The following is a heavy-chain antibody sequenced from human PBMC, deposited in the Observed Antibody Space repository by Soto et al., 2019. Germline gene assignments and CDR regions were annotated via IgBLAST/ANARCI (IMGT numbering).Heavy chain of an antibody. Sequence: GASVKVSCKASGYTFTGYYMHWVRQAPGQGLEWMGWINPNSGGTNYAQKFQGRVTMTRDTSISTAYMELSRLRSDDTAVYYCARALGGFYSSWTAGWFDPWGQGTLVTVSS. J-gene: IGHJ5*02. CDR3: ARALGGFYSSWTAGWFDP. CDR2: INPNSGGT. CDR1: GYTFTGYY. D-gene: IGHD6-6*01. V-gene: IGHV1-2*02.